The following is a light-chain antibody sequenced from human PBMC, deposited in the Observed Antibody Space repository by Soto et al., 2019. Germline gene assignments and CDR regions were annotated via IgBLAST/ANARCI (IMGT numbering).Light chain of an antibody. J-gene: IGLJ1*01. CDR3: SSYTTSSTTPYV. Sequence: QSVLTQPASVSGSPGQSITISCTGTSSDIGAYNYVSWYRQHPGKAPKLMIYEVINRPSGVSNRFSGSKSGNTASLTISGLQAEDEADYYCSSYTTSSTTPYVFRTGTKVTVL. CDR2: EVI. CDR1: SSDIGAYNY. V-gene: IGLV2-14*01.